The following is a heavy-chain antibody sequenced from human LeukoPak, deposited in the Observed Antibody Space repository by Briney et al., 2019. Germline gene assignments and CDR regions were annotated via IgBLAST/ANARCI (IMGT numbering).Heavy chain of an antibody. J-gene: IGHJ5*02. Sequence: SVKVSCKASGGTFSSYAFSWVRQAPGQGLEWMGRIIPILNIADYAQKFQGRVTITADKSTSTAYMELSSLRSEDTAVYYCARDQAVVVDIGWFDPWGQGTLVTVSS. D-gene: IGHD2-2*01. CDR1: GGTFSSYA. CDR2: IIPILNIA. CDR3: ARDQAVVVDIGWFDP. V-gene: IGHV1-69*04.